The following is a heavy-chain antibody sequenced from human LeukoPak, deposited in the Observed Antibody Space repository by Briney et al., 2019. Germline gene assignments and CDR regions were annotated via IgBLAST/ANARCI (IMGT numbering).Heavy chain of an antibody. V-gene: IGHV1-24*01. Sequence: ASVKVSCKVSGYTLTELSMHWVRQAPGKGLEWMGGFDPEDGETIYAQKFQGRVTLTEDTSTDTAYMELSSLRSADTAVYYCAKDQWIEQMLGSHCDYWGQGTLVTVSS. CDR3: AKDQWIEQMLGSHCDY. CDR2: FDPEDGET. D-gene: IGHD5-12*01. CDR1: GYTLTELS. J-gene: IGHJ4*02.